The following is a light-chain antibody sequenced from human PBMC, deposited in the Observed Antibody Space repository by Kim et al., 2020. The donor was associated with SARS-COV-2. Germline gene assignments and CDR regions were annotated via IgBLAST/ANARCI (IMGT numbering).Light chain of an antibody. J-gene: IGKJ4*01. CDR1: QSIINY. CDR2: AAS. Sequence: SSVGDRVTLTCRASQSIINYLSWYQQKPGKVPTLLIYAASTFKSGVPSRFSGSRSGTEFTLTTSSLQPEDVATYYCQYYNTAPLTFGRGTKVDIK. CDR3: QYYNTAPLT. V-gene: IGKV1-27*01.